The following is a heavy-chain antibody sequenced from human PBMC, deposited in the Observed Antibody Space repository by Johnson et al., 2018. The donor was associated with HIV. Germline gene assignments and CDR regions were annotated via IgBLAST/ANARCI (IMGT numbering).Heavy chain of an antibody. V-gene: IGHV3-20*04. D-gene: IGHD3-16*01. J-gene: IGHJ3*02. CDR1: GFTFDDYG. CDR2: INWNGGDT. CDR3: TSRGGFGAVDAFDI. Sequence: EVQLVESGGGVARPGGSLRLSCAASGFTFDDYGMSWVRQAPGKGLEWVSGINWNGGDTAYAGSVKGRFTISRDNAKSSLYLQMNSLRIEDTAVYYCTSRGGFGAVDAFDIWGQGTMVTVSS.